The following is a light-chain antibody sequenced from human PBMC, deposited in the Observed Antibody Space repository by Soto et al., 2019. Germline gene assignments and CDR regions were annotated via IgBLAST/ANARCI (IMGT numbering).Light chain of an antibody. CDR1: QGISNY. CDR2: AAS. V-gene: IGKV1-27*01. Sequence: DIQMTQSPSSLSASVGDRVTITCRASQGISNYLAWYQQKPGKVPKLLIYAASTLRSGVPSRFSGSGSGTDFTLTISSLQPEDVATYYCQKYINAPLTFGGGTKVEIK. CDR3: QKYINAPLT. J-gene: IGKJ4*01.